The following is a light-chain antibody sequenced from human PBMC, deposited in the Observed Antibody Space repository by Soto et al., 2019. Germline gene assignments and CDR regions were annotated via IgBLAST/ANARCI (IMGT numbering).Light chain of an antibody. J-gene: IGKJ2*01. CDR2: GAS. CDR1: QSVSSR. CDR3: QQYNNWPRT. Sequence: EIVMTQSPATLSVSPGERSALSCRASQSVSSRLAWYQRKRGQAPRLLIYGASSRATGIPARFSGSGSGTEFTLTIGSLQSEDFAVYYCQQYNNWPRTFGQGTKVDIK. V-gene: IGKV3-15*01.